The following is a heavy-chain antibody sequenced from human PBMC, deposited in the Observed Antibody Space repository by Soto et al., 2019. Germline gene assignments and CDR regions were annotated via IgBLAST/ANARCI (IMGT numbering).Heavy chain of an antibody. J-gene: IGHJ2*01. V-gene: IGHV3-53*02. CDR1: GFTVSSNY. CDR3: AGPSSDWSAHTGPGYFDL. Sequence: EVQLVETGGGLIQPGGSLRLSCAASGFTVSSNYMSWVRQAPGKGLEWVSVIYSGGSTYYADSVKGRFTISRDNSKNTLYLQMNSLRAEDTAVYYCAGPSSDWSAHTGPGYFDLWGRGTLVTVSS. CDR2: IYSGGST. D-gene: IGHD6-19*01.